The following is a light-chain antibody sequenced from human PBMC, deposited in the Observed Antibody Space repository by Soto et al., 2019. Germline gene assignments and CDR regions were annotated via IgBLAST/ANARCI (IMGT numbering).Light chain of an antibody. CDR3: QQYVNLPLT. CDR1: QSISSW. V-gene: IGKV1-5*01. Sequence: DIQMTQSPSTLSASVGDRVTITCLASQSISSWLAWYQQKPGKAPKLLIYDASSLETGVPSRFSGSGSGSDFTFTINNLQPEDIATYYCQQYVNLPLTFGQGTRLEIK. CDR2: DAS. J-gene: IGKJ5*01.